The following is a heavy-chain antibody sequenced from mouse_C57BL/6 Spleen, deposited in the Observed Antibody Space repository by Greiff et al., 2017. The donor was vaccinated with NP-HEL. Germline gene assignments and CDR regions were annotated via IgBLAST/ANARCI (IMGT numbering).Heavy chain of an antibody. V-gene: IGHV1-72*01. CDR3: ARSAVYGNYDWFAY. CDR2: IDPNSGGT. Sequence: QVQLQQPGAELVKPGASVKLSCKASGYTFTSYWMHWVKQRPGRGLEWIGRIDPNSGGTKYNEKFKSKATLTVDKPSSTAYMQISSLTSEDSAVYYCARSAVYGNYDWFAYWGQGTLVTVSA. J-gene: IGHJ3*01. CDR1: GYTFTSYW. D-gene: IGHD2-1*01.